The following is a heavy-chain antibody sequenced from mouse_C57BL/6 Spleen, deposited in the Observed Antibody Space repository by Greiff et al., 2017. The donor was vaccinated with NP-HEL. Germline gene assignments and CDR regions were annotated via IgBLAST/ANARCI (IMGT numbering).Heavy chain of an antibody. CDR3: ARLIYYYGSSYVGYAMDY. Sequence: DVMLVESGGGLVKPGGSLKLSCAASGFTFSDYGMHWVRQAPEKGLEWVAYISSGSSTIYYADTVKGRFTISRDNAKNTLFLQMTSLRSEDTAMYYCARLIYYYGSSYVGYAMDYWGQGTSVTVSS. J-gene: IGHJ4*01. CDR2: ISSGSSTI. D-gene: IGHD1-1*01. V-gene: IGHV5-17*01. CDR1: GFTFSDYG.